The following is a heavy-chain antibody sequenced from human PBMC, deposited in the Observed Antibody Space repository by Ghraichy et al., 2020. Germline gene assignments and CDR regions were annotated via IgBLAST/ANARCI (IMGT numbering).Heavy chain of an antibody. CDR1: GGSVNSSIHY. CDR3: ASGYYHASGSFGMDV. D-gene: IGHD3-10*01. V-gene: IGHV4-39*01. J-gene: IGHJ6*02. CDR2: MYYSGST. Sequence: SQTLSLTCTVSGGSVNSSIHYWGWIRQPPGKGLEWIGSMYYSGSTFYNPSLKSRVTISVDASKNQFSLNLSSVTAADTAVYYCASGYYHASGSFGMDVWGQGTTVTVSS.